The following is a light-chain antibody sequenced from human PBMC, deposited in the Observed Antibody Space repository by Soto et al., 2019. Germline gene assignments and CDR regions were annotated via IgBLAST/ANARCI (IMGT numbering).Light chain of an antibody. J-gene: IGKJ5*01. CDR2: GAS. V-gene: IGKV3D-15*01. Sequence: EIVMTQSPGTLSVTPGERATLSCRAGQGVTTNFAWYQQKSGQSPRLLIYGASTRATGIPARFSGSGSGTDFTLTISSLEPEDFGVYYCQQRWHWPSNTFGQGTLLEIK. CDR1: QGVTTN. CDR3: QQRWHWPSNT.